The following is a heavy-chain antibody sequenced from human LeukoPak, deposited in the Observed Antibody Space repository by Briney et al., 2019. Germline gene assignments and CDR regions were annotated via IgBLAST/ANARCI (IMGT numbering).Heavy chain of an antibody. V-gene: IGHV3-64D*06. CDR3: VKDATGTRFDP. CDR1: GFTFSSYA. D-gene: IGHD1-1*01. J-gene: IGHJ5*02. Sequence: GGSLRLSCSASGFTFSSYAMHWVRQAPGKGLEYVSAISSNGGSTYYADSVKGRFTISRDNSKNTLYLQMSSLRAEGTAAYYCVKDATGTRFDPWGQGTLVTVSS. CDR2: ISSNGGST.